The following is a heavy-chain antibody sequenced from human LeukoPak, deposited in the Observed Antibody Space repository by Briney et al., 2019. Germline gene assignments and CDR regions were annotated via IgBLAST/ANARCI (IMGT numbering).Heavy chain of an antibody. CDR1: GYTFTSYA. J-gene: IGHJ5*02. CDR3: AREYYYGSGSYSPNWFDP. Sequence: VASVKVSCKASGYTFTSYAMNWVRQAPGQGLEWMGWINPNSGGTNYAQKFQGRVTMTRDTSISTAYMELSRLRSDDTAVYYCAREYYYGSGSYSPNWFDPWGQGTLVTVSS. V-gene: IGHV1-2*02. D-gene: IGHD3-10*01. CDR2: INPNSGGT.